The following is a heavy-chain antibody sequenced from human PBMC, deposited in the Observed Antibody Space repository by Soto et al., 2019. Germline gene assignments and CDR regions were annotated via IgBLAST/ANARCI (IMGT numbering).Heavy chain of an antibody. Sequence: SVKVSCKASGGTFRNHVFNWVRQAPGQGLEWMGGIIPIIGTPNYAQKFQGRVTITADASTNTVYLEVSSLRSQDTAVYYCARDLEFRDGNISHLDYWGQGXLVTVYS. CDR2: IIPIIGTP. J-gene: IGHJ4*02. CDR1: GGTFRNHV. D-gene: IGHD3-10*01. V-gene: IGHV1-69*13. CDR3: ARDLEFRDGNISHLDY.